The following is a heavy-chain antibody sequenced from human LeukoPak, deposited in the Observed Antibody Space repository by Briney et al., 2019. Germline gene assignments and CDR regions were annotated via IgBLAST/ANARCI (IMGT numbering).Heavy chain of an antibody. CDR1: GYTFINYG. CDR3: ARGLRDRDAGDY. V-gene: IGHV1-18*01. CDR2: ISAYNGNT. J-gene: IGHJ4*02. Sequence: GASVKVSCKASGYTFINYGITWVRQAPGQGLEWMGWISAYNGNTNYAQKLQGRVTMTTDTSASTAYMEPRSLRSDDTAVYYCARGLRDRDAGDYWGQGTLVTVSS. D-gene: IGHD1-14*01.